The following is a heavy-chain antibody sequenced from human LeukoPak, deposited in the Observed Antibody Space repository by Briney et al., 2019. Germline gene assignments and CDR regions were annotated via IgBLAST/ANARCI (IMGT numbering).Heavy chain of an antibody. CDR1: GFTFTNYG. CDR2: IWYDGSNK. V-gene: IGHV3-33*01. CDR3: ATDSSLSPDS. Sequence: PGGSLRLSCAAPGFTFTNYGMHWVRQAPGKGLEWVAVIWYDGSNKYYADSVKGRFTISRDSSKNTLYLQMNSLRAEDTAVYYCATDSSLSPDSWGQGTLVTVSS. D-gene: IGHD2-2*01. J-gene: IGHJ5*01.